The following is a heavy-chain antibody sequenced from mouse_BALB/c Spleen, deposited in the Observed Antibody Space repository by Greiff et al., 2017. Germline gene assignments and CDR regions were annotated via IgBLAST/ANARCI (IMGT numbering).Heavy chain of an antibody. Sequence: ESGPGLVKPSQSLSLTCSVTGYSITSGYYWNWIRQFPGNILEWMGYISYDGSNNYNPSLKNRIPITRDTSKNQFFLKLNSVTTEDTATYYCAANWDCAYWGQGTLVTVSA. CDR1: GYSITSGYY. CDR2: ISYDGSN. D-gene: IGHD4-1*01. V-gene: IGHV3-6*02. J-gene: IGHJ3*01. CDR3: AANWDCAY.